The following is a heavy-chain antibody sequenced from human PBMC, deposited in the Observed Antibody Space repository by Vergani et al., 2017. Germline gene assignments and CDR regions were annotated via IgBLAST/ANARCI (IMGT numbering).Heavy chain of an antibody. V-gene: IGHV4-59*01. CDR1: GCSISSYY. D-gene: IGHD5-18*01. CDR2: IYYSGST. J-gene: IGHJ6*02. CDR3: ARDRVNGYSYEGYYGMDV. Sequence: QVQLQESGPGLVKPSETLSLTCTVSGCSISSYYWSWIRQPPGKGLEWIGYIYYSGSTNYNPSLNGPVTISVDTSKNQFSLKLSSVTAADTAVYYWARDRVNGYSYEGYYGMDVWGQGTTVTVSS.